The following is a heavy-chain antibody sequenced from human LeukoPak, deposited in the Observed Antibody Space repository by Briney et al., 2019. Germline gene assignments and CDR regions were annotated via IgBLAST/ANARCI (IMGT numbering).Heavy chain of an antibody. CDR1: GFTFSTYN. Sequence: GGSLRLSCAASGFTFSTYNMNWVRQAPGKGLEWVSFISSGSEIIYYADSVKGRFTVSRDNAKNSLYLQMNSLRDEGTAVYYCARNPAGIGDYWGQGTLVTVSS. J-gene: IGHJ4*02. V-gene: IGHV3-48*02. CDR3: ARNPAGIGDY. D-gene: IGHD1-26*01. CDR2: ISSGSEII.